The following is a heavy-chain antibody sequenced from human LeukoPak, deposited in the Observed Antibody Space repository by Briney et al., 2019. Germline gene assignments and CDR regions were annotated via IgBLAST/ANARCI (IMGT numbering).Heavy chain of an antibody. J-gene: IGHJ4*02. Sequence: PGRSLRLSCAASGFTFSSYAMHWVRQAPGKGLEWVAVISYDGSNKYYADSVKGRFTISRDNSKNTLYLQMNSLRAEDTAVYYCAKVAPRVYWGQGTLVTVSS. CDR1: GFTFSSYA. V-gene: IGHV3-30-3*01. CDR2: ISYDGSNK. D-gene: IGHD5-12*01. CDR3: AKVAPRVY.